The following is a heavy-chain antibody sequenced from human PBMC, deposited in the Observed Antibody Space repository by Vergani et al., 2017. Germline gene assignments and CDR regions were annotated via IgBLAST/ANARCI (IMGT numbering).Heavy chain of an antibody. D-gene: IGHD2-2*01. CDR3: AKDKCSGTSCYASNVVAYDY. J-gene: IGHJ4*02. CDR1: GFTFSSYA. CDR2: ISGSGGST. Sequence: EVQLLESGGGLVQPGGSLRPSCAASGFTFSSYAMSWVRKAPGKGLEWVSAISGSGGSTYYADSVKGRFTISRDNSKNTRYLQMNSLRAEATAVYYCAKDKCSGTSCYASNVVAYDYWGKGTLVTVSS. V-gene: IGHV3-23*01.